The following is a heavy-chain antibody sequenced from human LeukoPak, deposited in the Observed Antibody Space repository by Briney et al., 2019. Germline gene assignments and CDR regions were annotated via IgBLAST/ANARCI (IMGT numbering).Heavy chain of an antibody. CDR3: ARGSGCSMY. Sequence: GGSLRLSCAAPGFTFSNYCMSWGRRAPGKGLEWVANIKQDGSEKYYVDSVKGRFTISRDNAKNSLYLQMNSLRAEDTAVYYCARGSGCSMYWGQGTLVTVSS. D-gene: IGHD5-12*01. J-gene: IGHJ4*02. CDR1: GFTFSNYC. CDR2: IKQDGSEK. V-gene: IGHV3-7*01.